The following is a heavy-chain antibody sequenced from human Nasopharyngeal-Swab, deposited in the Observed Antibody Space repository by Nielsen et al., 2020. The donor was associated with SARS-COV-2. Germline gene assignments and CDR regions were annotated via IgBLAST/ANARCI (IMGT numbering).Heavy chain of an antibody. CDR3: AKDQWPYGSGSYSFDY. J-gene: IGHJ4*02. CDR1: GFTFSSYA. CDR2: ISGSGGSK. Sequence: GESLKIYCAASGFTFSSYAMSWVRQATGKGLEWVSAISGSGGSKYYEDSVKGRFTISRDNSKNTLYLQMNSLRAEDTAVYYCAKDQWPYGSGSYSFDYWGQGTLVTVSS. D-gene: IGHD3-10*01. V-gene: IGHV3-23*01.